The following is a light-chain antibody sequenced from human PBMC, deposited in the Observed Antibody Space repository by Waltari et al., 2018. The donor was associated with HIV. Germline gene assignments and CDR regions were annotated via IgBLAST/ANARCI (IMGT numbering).Light chain of an antibody. J-gene: IGKJ4*01. CDR3: QQYFSPPPLT. V-gene: IGKV4-1*01. Sequence: DIVMTQSPDSLPVSLGERATINCTSSRSILYSSDNRNYLAWYQQKARQPPKLLISWASTRESGVPDRFSGSGSGTDFTLTISSLQPEDFAVYYCQQYFSPPPLTFGGGTKVEIK. CDR2: WAS. CDR1: RSILYSSDNRNY.